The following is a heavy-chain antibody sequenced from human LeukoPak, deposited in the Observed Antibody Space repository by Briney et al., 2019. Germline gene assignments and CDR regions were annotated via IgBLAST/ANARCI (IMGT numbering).Heavy chain of an antibody. V-gene: IGHV3-30*02. CDR3: AKLVGATSHRDC. Sequence: AFIRYDGSNNYYADSVKGRFTISRDNSKNTLYLQMNSLRAEDTAVYYCAKLVGATSHRDCWGQGTLVTVSS. CDR2: IRYDGSNN. D-gene: IGHD1-26*01. J-gene: IGHJ4*02.